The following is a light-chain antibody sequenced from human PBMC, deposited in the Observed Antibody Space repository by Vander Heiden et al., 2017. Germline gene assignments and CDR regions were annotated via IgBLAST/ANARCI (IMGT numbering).Light chain of an antibody. CDR1: SGSIASNY. CDR2: EDN. Sequence: NFMLTQPHSVSESPAKPVTISCTRSSGSIASNYVQWYQQRPGSSPTTVIYEDNQRPSGVPDRCSGSIDSSSTSASLTISGLKTEDEAYYYCQYYDSSNVVFGGGTKLTVL. V-gene: IGLV6-57*01. CDR3: QYYDSSNVV. J-gene: IGLJ2*01.